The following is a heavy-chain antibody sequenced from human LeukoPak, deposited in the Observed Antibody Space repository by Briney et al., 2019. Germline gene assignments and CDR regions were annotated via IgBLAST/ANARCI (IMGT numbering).Heavy chain of an antibody. CDR1: GYSIRNGYN. CDR2: IYQSGST. V-gene: IGHV4-38-2*02. Sequence: SETLSLTCTVSGYSIRNGYNWGWIRLSPGKGLEWLGSIYQSGSTYDNPSLKSRVTLSIDTSKNQFSLKLTSVTAADTAVYYCARQRWLQFDAFDIWGQGTMVTVSS. J-gene: IGHJ3*02. CDR3: ARQRWLQFDAFDI. D-gene: IGHD5-24*01.